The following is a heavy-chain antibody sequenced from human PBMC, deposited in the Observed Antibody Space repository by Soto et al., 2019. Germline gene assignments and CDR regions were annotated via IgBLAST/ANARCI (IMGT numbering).Heavy chain of an antibody. V-gene: IGHV3-33*05. Sequence: QVQLVESGGGVVQPGTSLRLSCVGSGFTFRSYVIHWVRQAPGKGLEWVALTSYDGSNNFYGDSVKGRFTISRHNSRNTVGLQMDSLRFGDTALYYCARWGTTGGLDVWGQGTLVSVSS. J-gene: IGHJ4*02. CDR2: TSYDGSNN. CDR3: ARWGTTGGLDV. D-gene: IGHD3-16*01. CDR1: GFTFRSYV.